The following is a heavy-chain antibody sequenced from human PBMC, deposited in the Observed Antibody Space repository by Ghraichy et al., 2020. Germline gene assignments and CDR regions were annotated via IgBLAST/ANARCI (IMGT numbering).Heavy chain of an antibody. J-gene: IGHJ4*02. D-gene: IGHD4-23*01. Sequence: SETLSLTCAVYGGSFSGYFWSWIRQPPGKGLEWIGEINHSGATDYNPSLKSRVRILVDTSKNQFSLMLSSVTAADTAVYYCARGPTVVAPVPYFFDYWGQGTLVTVSS. CDR1: GGSFSGYF. CDR3: ARGPTVVAPVPYFFDY. V-gene: IGHV4-34*01. CDR2: INHSGAT.